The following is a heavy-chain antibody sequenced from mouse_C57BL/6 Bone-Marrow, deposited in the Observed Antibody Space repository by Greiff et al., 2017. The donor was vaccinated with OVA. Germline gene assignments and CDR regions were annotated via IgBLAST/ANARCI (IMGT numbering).Heavy chain of an antibody. D-gene: IGHD2-3*01. CDR3: AREIRYDGYYGLAY. V-gene: IGHV1-66*01. Sequence: QVQLQQSGPELVKPGASVKISCKASGYSFTSYYIHWVKQRPGQGLEWIGWIYPGSGNTKYNEKFKGKATLTADTSSSTAYMQLSSLTSEDAAVYYCAREIRYDGYYGLAYWGQGTRVTVSA. CDR2: IYPGSGNT. J-gene: IGHJ3*01. CDR1: GYSFTSYY.